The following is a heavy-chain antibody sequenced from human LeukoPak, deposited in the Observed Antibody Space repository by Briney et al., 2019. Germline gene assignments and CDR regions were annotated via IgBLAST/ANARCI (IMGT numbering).Heavy chain of an antibody. CDR2: ISDSGGNT. V-gene: IGHV3-23*01. J-gene: IGHJ4*02. CDR1: GFTFSNSA. CDR3: AKEVWFGELLSIDY. Sequence: GGSLRLSCAASGFTFSNSALSWVRQPPGKGLEWVSAISDSGGNTYYADSVKGRFTISRDNSKNTLYLQMNSLRAEDTAIYYCAKEVWFGELLSIDYWGQGTLVTVSS. D-gene: IGHD3-10*01.